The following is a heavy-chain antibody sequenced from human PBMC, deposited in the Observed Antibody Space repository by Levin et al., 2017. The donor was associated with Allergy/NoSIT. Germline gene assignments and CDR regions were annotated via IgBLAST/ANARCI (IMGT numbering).Heavy chain of an antibody. CDR3: ARERNSYHDP. CDR1: GFTFSDYY. V-gene: IGHV3-11*01. CDR2: IGSSSSPI. Sequence: GGSLRLSCVASGFTFSDYYMSWIRQAPGKGLEWVSYIGSSSSPIHYADSVKGRFTVSRDNTKNSLSLQMNSLRPEDTAVYYCARERNSYHDPWGQGTVVTVSS. J-gene: IGHJ5*02. D-gene: IGHD5-18*01.